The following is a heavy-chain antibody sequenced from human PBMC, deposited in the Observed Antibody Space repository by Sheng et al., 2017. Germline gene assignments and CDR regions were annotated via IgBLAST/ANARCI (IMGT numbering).Heavy chain of an antibody. CDR3: ARANTIFGVAMDY. CDR1: GFTLSTYE. D-gene: IGHD3-3*01. Sequence: EVQLVESGGGLVQPGGSLRLSCAASGFTLSTYEMNWVRQAPGKGLEWVSYINSHYTIYYADSVKGRFTISRDNAKNSLYLQMNSLRAEDTAIYYCARANTIFGVAMDYWGQGTL. CDR2: INSHYTI. V-gene: IGHV3-48*03. J-gene: IGHJ4*02.